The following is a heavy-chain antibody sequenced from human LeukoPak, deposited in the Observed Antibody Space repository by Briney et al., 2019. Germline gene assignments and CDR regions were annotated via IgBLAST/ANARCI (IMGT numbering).Heavy chain of an antibody. CDR3: ARGDYGGDSGYVY. CDR1: GFTFSSYS. Sequence: GGSLRLSCAASGFTFSSYSMNWVRQAPGKGLEWVSSISSGSSYIYSAYYADLVKGRFTISRDSAKNSLYLQMNSLRAEDPAVYYCARGDYGGDSGYVYWGQGTLVTVSS. CDR2: ISSGSSYIYSA. V-gene: IGHV3-21*01. J-gene: IGHJ4*02. D-gene: IGHD4-23*01.